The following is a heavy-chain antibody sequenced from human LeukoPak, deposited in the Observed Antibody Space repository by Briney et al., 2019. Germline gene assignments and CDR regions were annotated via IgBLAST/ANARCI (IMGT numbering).Heavy chain of an antibody. Sequence: PGGSLRRSCAASGFTVSSNYMSWVRQAPGKGLECVSVIYTGGTTYYADSVKGRFTISRDNSKNTLYLQMNSLRAEDTAVYYCARVHDSSGFYDFDHWGQGTLVTVSS. CDR1: GFTVSSNY. CDR3: ARVHDSSGFYDFDH. CDR2: IYTGGTT. D-gene: IGHD3-22*01. J-gene: IGHJ4*02. V-gene: IGHV3-53*01.